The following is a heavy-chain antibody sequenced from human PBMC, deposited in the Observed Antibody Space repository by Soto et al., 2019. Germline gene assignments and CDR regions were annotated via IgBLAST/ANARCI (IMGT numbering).Heavy chain of an antibody. D-gene: IGHD6-13*01. CDR2: ISYDGSNK. CDR1: GFTFSSYA. V-gene: IGHV3-30-3*01. CDR3: ARDRVYSSSWVDY. J-gene: IGHJ4*02. Sequence: QVQLVESGGGVVQPGRSLRLSCAASGFTFSSYAMHWVRQAPGKGLEWVAVISYDGSNKYYADSVKGRFTISRDNSKNSLYLQMNSLIAEVTAVYYCARDRVYSSSWVDYWCQGTLVTVPS.